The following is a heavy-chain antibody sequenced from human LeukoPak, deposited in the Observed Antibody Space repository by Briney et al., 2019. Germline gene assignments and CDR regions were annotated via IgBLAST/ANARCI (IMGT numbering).Heavy chain of an antibody. CDR1: GGSISSFY. J-gene: IGHJ5*02. Sequence: SETLFLTCTVSGGSISSFYWSWIRQPPGKGLEWIGYMYYGGSPNYNPSLKSRVITSLDTSKNQFSLKLNSVTTADTAVYYCVTGRYSYGWYDHWGQGILVTVSS. CDR3: VTGRYSYGWYDH. CDR2: MYYGGSP. D-gene: IGHD1-26*01. V-gene: IGHV4-59*13.